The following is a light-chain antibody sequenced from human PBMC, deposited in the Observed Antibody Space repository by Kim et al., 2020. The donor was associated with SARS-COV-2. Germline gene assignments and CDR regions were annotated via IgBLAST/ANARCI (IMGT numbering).Light chain of an antibody. CDR3: QQYERYPRT. J-gene: IGKJ1*01. CDR2: NAS. Sequence: SGGDVDTVTCRASQNIGPWLAWYQQKPGKGPKLLIYNASILENGVPSRFSGSGSGTELTLAISSLQPDDFATYYCQQYERYPRTFGQGTKVDIK. V-gene: IGKV1-5*03. CDR1: QNIGPW.